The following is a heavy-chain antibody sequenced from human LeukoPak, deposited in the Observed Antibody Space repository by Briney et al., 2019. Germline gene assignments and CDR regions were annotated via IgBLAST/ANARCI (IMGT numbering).Heavy chain of an antibody. V-gene: IGHV4-59*01. CDR2: IYYSGST. CDR1: GGSISSYY. J-gene: IGHJ4*02. Sequence: SETLSLTCTVSGGSISSYYWSWTRQSPGKGLEWIGYIYYSGSTNYNPSLKSRVTISVDTSKNQFSLKLSSVTAADTAVYYCARDGSSGCLDYWGQGTLVTVSS. D-gene: IGHD6-19*01. CDR3: ARDGSSGCLDY.